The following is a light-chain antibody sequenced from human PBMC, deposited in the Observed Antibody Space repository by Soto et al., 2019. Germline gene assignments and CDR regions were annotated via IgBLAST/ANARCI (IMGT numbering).Light chain of an antibody. Sequence: ESVLTQSPGTLSLSPGQRPTLCCRASQSVSSSYLAWYQQKPGQAPRLXIYGASSRATGIPDRFSGSGSGTDFTLTISRLETEDFAVYYCQQYGSFTWTFGQGTKVDIK. CDR3: QQYGSFTWT. V-gene: IGKV3-20*01. J-gene: IGKJ1*01. CDR2: GAS. CDR1: QSVSSSY.